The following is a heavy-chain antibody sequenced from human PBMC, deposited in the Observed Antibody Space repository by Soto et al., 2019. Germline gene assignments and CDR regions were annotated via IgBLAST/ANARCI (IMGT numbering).Heavy chain of an antibody. D-gene: IGHD6-6*01. CDR1: GGTFSRYT. Sequence: SVKDSCKASGGTFSRYTISWVRQAPGQGLEWMGRIIPILGIANYAQKFQGRVTITADKSTSTAYMELSSLRSEDTAVYYCASRASIAALGYYMDVWGKGTTVTVSS. J-gene: IGHJ6*03. V-gene: IGHV1-69*02. CDR3: ASRASIAALGYYMDV. CDR2: IIPILGIA.